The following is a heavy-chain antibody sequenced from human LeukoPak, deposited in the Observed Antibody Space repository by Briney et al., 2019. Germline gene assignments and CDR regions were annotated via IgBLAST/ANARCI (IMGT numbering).Heavy chain of an antibody. Sequence: PSETLSLTCTVSGGSISSYYWGWIRQPPGKGLEWIGYIYYSGSTNYNPSLKSRVTISVDTSKNQFSLKLSSVTAADTAVYYCARASRGDYYYYYMDVWGKGTTVTVSS. V-gene: IGHV4-59*01. J-gene: IGHJ6*03. CDR2: IYYSGST. CDR3: ARASRGDYYYYYMDV. CDR1: GGSISSYY.